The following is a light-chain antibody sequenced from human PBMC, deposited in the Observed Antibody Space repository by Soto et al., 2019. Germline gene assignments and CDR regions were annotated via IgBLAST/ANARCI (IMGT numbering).Light chain of an antibody. V-gene: IGKV3-20*01. CDR2: GAS. J-gene: IGKJ1*01. CDR3: QQYDTSPA. Sequence: EIVLTQSPGTLSLSPGDRATLSCRASQRVTSNYLAWYQQKPGQAPRLLIKGASRRATDIPDRFSGSGSGTDFTLTISRLEPEDFAVYYCQQYDTSPAFGQGTKVEIK. CDR1: QRVTSNY.